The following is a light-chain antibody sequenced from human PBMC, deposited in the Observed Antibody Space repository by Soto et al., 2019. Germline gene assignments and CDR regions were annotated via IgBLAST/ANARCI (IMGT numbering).Light chain of an antibody. V-gene: IGLV2-14*01. CDR3: SSYTNSGTVV. CDR2: DVS. Sequence: QSALTQPASVSGSPGQSITISCIGTSRDVGGYNYVSWYQQHPGKAPKLRIYDVSNRPSGVSNRFSGSKSGNTASLTISGLQAEDEADYYCSSYTNSGTVVFGGGTKVTVL. J-gene: IGLJ2*01. CDR1: SRDVGGYNY.